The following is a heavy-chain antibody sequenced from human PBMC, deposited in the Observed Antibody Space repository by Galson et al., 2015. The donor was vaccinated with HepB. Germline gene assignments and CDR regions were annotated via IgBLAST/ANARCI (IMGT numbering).Heavy chain of an antibody. CDR3: ARVGYYCSSTSCCDY. V-gene: IGHV3-48*03. CDR2: ISSSGSTI. Sequence: SLRLSCAASGFTFSSYEMNWVRQAPGKGLEWVSYISSSGSTIYYADSVKGRFTISRDNAKNSLYLQMNSLRAEDTAVYYCARVGYYCSSTSCCDYWGQGTLVTVSS. CDR1: GFTFSSYE. D-gene: IGHD2-2*01. J-gene: IGHJ4*02.